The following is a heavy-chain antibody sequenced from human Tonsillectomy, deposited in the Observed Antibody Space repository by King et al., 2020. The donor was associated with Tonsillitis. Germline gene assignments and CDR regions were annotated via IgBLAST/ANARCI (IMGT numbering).Heavy chain of an antibody. CDR2: ISSSSSYI. Sequence: LVQSGGGLVKPGGSLRLSCAASGFTFSSYSMNWVRQAPGKGLEWVSSISSSSSYIYYADSVKGRFTISRDNAKNPLYLQMNSLRAEDTAVYYCARAFIRFLEWLPNAYYYYGMDVWGQGTTVTVSS. CDR1: GFTFSSYS. V-gene: IGHV3-21*01. D-gene: IGHD3-3*01. J-gene: IGHJ6*02. CDR3: ARAFIRFLEWLPNAYYYYGMDV.